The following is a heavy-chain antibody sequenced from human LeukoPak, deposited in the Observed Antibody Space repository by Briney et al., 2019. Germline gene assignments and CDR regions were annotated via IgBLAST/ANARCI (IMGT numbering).Heavy chain of an antibody. J-gene: IGHJ5*02. CDR1: GYTFTTYD. CDR3: ARDWKDGVNWFDP. Sequence: ASVKVSCKASGYTFTTYDINWVRQSPGQGLEWMGWMNPNSGDTGYSQTFQDRVTFTRNPSIGAAYMELRSLRSDDTAVYYCARDWKDGVNWFDPWGQGTLVTVSS. D-gene: IGHD5-24*01. V-gene: IGHV1-8*03. CDR2: MNPNSGDT.